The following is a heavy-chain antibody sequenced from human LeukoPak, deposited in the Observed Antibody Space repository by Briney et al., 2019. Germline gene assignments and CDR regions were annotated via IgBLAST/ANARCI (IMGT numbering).Heavy chain of an antibody. CDR1: GGSISSSSYY. CDR2: IYYSGRT. D-gene: IGHD4-17*01. CDR3: ARGSEDGDQTGGFDY. V-gene: IGHV4-39*07. Sequence: SSETLSLTCTVSGGSISSSSYYWGWIRQPPGKGLEWIGSIYYSGRTYYNPSLKSRVTISIDTSKNQFSLKLSSVTAADTAVYYCARGSEDGDQTGGFDYWGQGTLVTVSS. J-gene: IGHJ4*02.